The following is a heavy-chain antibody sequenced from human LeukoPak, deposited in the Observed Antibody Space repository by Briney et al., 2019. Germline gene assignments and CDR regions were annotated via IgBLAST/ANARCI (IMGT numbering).Heavy chain of an antibody. Sequence: SVKVSCKASGGTFSSYAISWVRQAPGQGLEWMGRIIPILGIANYAQKFQGRVTITVDKSTSTAYMELSSLRSEDTAVYYCAREFRKGGNGANDYWGQGTLVTVSS. CDR1: GGTFSSYA. CDR3: AREFRKGGNGANDY. CDR2: IIPILGIA. V-gene: IGHV1-69*04. J-gene: IGHJ4*02.